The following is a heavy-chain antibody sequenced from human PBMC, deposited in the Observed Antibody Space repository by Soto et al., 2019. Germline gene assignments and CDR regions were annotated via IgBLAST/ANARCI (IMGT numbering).Heavy chain of an antibody. CDR3: ARDRIPTGMDV. Sequence: GGSLRLSCVTSGFTFNNYGMHWVRQAPGKGLEWVALISIDGSNKYYGDSVKGRFTISRDNSKKTLYLQMNSLRAEDTAVYYCARDRIPTGMDVWGQGTTVTVSS. CDR2: ISIDGSNK. CDR1: GFTFNNYG. V-gene: IGHV3-30*03. J-gene: IGHJ6*02.